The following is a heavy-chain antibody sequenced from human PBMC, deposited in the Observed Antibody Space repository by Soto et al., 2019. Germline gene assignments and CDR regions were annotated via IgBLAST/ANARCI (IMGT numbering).Heavy chain of an antibody. D-gene: IGHD2-15*01. V-gene: IGHV1-69*13. CDR1: GGTFSSYA. CDR2: IIPIFGTA. CDR3: AFLGYCSGGSCYPKLYYYYYGMDV. J-gene: IGHJ6*02. Sequence: SVKGACKASGGTFSSYAISWARQAHGQGLEWMGGIIPIFGTANYAQKFQGRVTITADESTSTAYMELSSLRSEDTAVYYCAFLGYCSGGSCYPKLYYYYYGMDVWGQGTTVTVSS.